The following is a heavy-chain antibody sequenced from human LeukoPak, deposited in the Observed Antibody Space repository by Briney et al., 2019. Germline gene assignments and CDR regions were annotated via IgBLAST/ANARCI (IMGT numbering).Heavy chain of an antibody. Sequence: PGGSLRLSCAASGFTFSNAWMSWVRQAPGKGLEWVGRIKSKTDGGTTDYAAPVKGRFTISRDDSKNTLCLQMNSLKTEDTAVYYCAKDITLRPGEDYFDYWGQGTLVTVPS. J-gene: IGHJ4*02. CDR3: AKDITLRPGEDYFDY. V-gene: IGHV3-15*01. CDR2: IKSKTDGGTT. D-gene: IGHD3-16*01. CDR1: GFTFSNAW.